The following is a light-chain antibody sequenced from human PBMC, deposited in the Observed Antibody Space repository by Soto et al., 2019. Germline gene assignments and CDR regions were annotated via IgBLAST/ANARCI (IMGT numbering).Light chain of an antibody. Sequence: EIVFTQSPGALSLPPEEGAPLSFRASQSVSSDYLAWYQHKPGQAPRLLIHGASSRATGSPDRFSGSGSGTDFTLTISRLEPEDFGVYHCQQYGRPFGQGNTGDIK. CDR1: QSVSSDY. CDR3: QQYGRP. V-gene: IGKV3-20*01. CDR2: GAS. J-gene: IGKJ1*01.